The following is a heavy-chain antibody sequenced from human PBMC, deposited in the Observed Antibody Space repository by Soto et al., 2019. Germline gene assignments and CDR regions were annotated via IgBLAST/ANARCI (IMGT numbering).Heavy chain of an antibody. V-gene: IGHV3-30*09. CDR3: AREYGDYYFDY. J-gene: IGHJ4*02. CDR2: ISYDGNNK. Sequence: QVQLVESGGGVVQPGRSLRLSCAASGFTFSRYAIHWVRQDPGKGLEWVAAISYDGNNKYYADSVKGRFAISRDNSRNTLNLQMNSLRPEDTALYYCAREYGDYYFDYWGQGTLVTVSS. D-gene: IGHD4-17*01. CDR1: GFTFSRYA.